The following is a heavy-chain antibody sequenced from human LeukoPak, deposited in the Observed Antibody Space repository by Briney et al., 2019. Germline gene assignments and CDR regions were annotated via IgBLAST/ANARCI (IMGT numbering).Heavy chain of an antibody. J-gene: IGHJ6*02. CDR2: IKSKTDGGTT. Sequence: PGGSLRLSCAASGFTFSNAWMSWVRQAPGKGLEWVGRIKSKTDGGTTDYAAPVKGRFTISRDDSKNTLYLQMNSLKTEDTAVYYCTTDPEYSSIGGDYYYYYGMDVWGQGTTVTVSS. CDR1: GFTFSNAW. V-gene: IGHV3-15*01. D-gene: IGHD6-6*01. CDR3: TTDPEYSSIGGDYYYYYGMDV.